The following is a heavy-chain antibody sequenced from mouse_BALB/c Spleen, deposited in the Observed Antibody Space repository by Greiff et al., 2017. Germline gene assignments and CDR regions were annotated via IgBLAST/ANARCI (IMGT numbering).Heavy chain of an antibody. CDR3: ARLQLYYFDY. CDR2: INSNGGST. CDR1: GFTFSSYG. V-gene: IGHV5-6-3*01. Sequence: DVKLVESGGGLVQPGGSLKLSCAASGFTFSSYGMSWVRQTPDKRLELVATINSNGGSTYYPDSVKGRFTISRDNAKNTLYLQMSSLKSEDTAMYYCARLQLYYFDYWGQGTTLTVSS. D-gene: IGHD4-1*02. J-gene: IGHJ2*01.